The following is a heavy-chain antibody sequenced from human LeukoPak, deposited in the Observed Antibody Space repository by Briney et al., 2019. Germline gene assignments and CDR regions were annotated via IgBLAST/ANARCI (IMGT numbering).Heavy chain of an antibody. D-gene: IGHD1-26*01. V-gene: IGHV3-23*01. CDR2: ISGSGGAGT. CDR1: GFTFSSYA. J-gene: IGHJ6*02. Sequence: QPGGSLRLSCAGSGFTFSSYAMSWVRQAPGKGLEWVSTISGSGGAGTYYADSVKGRFTVSRDNSRNTLYLPMNSLRAEDTAVYYCVKDRGGSPFYGKDVWGQGTTVTVSS. CDR3: VKDRGGSPFYGKDV.